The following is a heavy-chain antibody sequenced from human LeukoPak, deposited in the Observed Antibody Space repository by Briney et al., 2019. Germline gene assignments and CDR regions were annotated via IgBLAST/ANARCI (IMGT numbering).Heavy chain of an antibody. D-gene: IGHD6-19*01. V-gene: IGHV3-21*01. CDR1: GFTFSSYS. Sequence: GGSLRLSCAASGFTFSSYSMNWVRQAPGKGLEWVSSISSSSSYIYYADSVKGRFTISRDNAKNSLYLQMNSLRAEDTAVYYCARAGAVANYGMEVWGKGTTVTVSS. J-gene: IGHJ6*04. CDR3: ARAGAVANYGMEV. CDR2: ISSSSSYI.